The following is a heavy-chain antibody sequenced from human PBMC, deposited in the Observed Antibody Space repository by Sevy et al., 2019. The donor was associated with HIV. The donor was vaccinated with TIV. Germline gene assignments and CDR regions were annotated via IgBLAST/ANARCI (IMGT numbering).Heavy chain of an antibody. CDR2: IRYDGSNK. D-gene: IGHD4-17*01. J-gene: IGHJ1*01. V-gene: IGHV3-30*02. CDR3: AKDYGPTTVTAAEYFQY. Sequence: GGSLRLSCAASGFTFSSYWMSWVRQAPGKGLEWVAFIRYDGSNKYYADSVKGRFTISSDNSKNTLYLQMNSLRAEDTAVYYCAKDYGPTTVTAAEYFQYWGQGTLVTVSS. CDR1: GFTFSSYW.